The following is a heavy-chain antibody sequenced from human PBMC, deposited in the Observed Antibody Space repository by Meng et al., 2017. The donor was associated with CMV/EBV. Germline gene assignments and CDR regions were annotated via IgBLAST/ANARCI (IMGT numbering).Heavy chain of an antibody. CDR2: IVVGSGNT. Sequence: SVKVSCKASGFTFTSSAVQWVRQARGQRLEWIGWIVVGSGNTNYAQKFQERVTITRDMSTSTAYMELSSLRSQDTAVYYCAAEQYCSGGSCYGSSVGEGAFDIWGQGTMVTVSS. D-gene: IGHD2-15*01. CDR1: GFTFTSSA. V-gene: IGHV1-58*01. J-gene: IGHJ3*02. CDR3: AAEQYCSGGSCYGSSVGEGAFDI.